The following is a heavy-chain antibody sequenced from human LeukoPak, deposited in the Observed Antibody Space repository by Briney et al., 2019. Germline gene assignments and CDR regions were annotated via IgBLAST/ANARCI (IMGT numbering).Heavy chain of an antibody. D-gene: IGHD2-8*02. CDR1: GDSVSSNSGV. CDR3: AIGPIFSGRYWNWFDP. Sequence: SQTLSLTCALSGDSVSSNSGVWTWHRQSPWRGVEWLGRKYYTSNLYIYYAVSVKSRIALHPDPSTHQFSLPLTSVTPEDTAVYSCAIGPIFSGRYWNWFDPWGQGTLVTVSS. J-gene: IGHJ5*02. V-gene: IGHV6-1*01. CDR2: KYYTSNLYI.